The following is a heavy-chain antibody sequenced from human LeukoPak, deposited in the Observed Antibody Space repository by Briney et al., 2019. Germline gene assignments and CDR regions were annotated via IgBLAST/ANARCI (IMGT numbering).Heavy chain of an antibody. CDR2: INPNSGGI. Sequence: TSVKVSCKAAGYTFTGYYMHSVPQSPRQRLEWMGWINPNSGGINYAQKFQGRVTMTRDTFISKGYMELSRLRSDDAEVYYCARVTDSGLDYWGQEPWSASPQ. CDR1: GYTFTGYY. V-gene: IGHV1-2*02. CDR3: ARVTDSGLDY. D-gene: IGHD3-10*01. J-gene: IGHJ4*01.